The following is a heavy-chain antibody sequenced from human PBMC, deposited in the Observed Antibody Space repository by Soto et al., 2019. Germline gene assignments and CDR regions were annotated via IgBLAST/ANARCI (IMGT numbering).Heavy chain of an antibody. CDR3: ACIAAAGPLSYYGMDV. J-gene: IGHJ6*02. D-gene: IGHD6-13*01. Sequence: PGDSLKISCKGSGYSFTSYWISWVRQMPGKGLEWMGRIDPSDSYTNYSPSFQGHVTISADKSISTAYLQWSSLKASDTAMYYCACIAAAGPLSYYGMDVWGQGTTVTVSS. CDR1: GYSFTSYW. CDR2: IDPSDSYT. V-gene: IGHV5-10-1*01.